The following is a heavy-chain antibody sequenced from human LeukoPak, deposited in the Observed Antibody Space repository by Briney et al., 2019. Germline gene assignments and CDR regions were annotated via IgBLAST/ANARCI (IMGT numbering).Heavy chain of an antibody. V-gene: IGHV3-30*04. D-gene: IGHD1-14*01. CDR2: ISYDGSNK. CDR1: GFTFSSYA. CDR3: ARGRGFETGDY. J-gene: IGHJ4*02. Sequence: GGSLRLSCAASGFTFSSYATHWVRQAPGKGLEWVAVISYDGSNKYYADSVKGRFTISRDNSKNTLYLQMNSLRAEDTAIYYCARGRGFETGDYWGQGTLVTVSS.